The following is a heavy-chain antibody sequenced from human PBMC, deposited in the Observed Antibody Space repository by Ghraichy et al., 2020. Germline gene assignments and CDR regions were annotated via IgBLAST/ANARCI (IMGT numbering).Heavy chain of an antibody. CDR3: ARGGRVGPNRQFDD. J-gene: IGHJ5*02. D-gene: IGHD1-26*01. V-gene: IGHV1-18*04. CDR2: ISVYNGDI. Sequence: ASVKVSCKASGYTFVNYGIGWVRQAPGQGLEWMGWISVYNGDIKYAQKLQDRVTMTTDTSTSTAYMELRSLRSDDTAVYYCARGGRVGPNRQFDDWGQGTMVTVSS. CDR1: GYTFVNYG.